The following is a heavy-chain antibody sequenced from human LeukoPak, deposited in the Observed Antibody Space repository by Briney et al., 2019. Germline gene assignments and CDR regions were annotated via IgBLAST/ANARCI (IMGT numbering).Heavy chain of an antibody. CDR2: ISSSSSYI. D-gene: IGHD3-3*01. J-gene: IGHJ6*02. Sequence: GGSLRLSCAASGFTFSSYSMIWVRQAPGKGLEWVSSISSSSSYIYYADSVKGRFTISRDNATNSLYLQINSLRAEDTAVYYCARDQYDFWRGYYYYGMDVWGQGTTVTVSS. V-gene: IGHV3-21*01. CDR1: GFTFSSYS. CDR3: ARDQYDFWRGYYYYGMDV.